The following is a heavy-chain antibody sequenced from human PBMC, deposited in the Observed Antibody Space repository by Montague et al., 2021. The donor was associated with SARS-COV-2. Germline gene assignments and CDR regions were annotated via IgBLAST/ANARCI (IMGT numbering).Heavy chain of an antibody. D-gene: IGHD6-19*01. V-gene: IGHV4-34*01. CDR3: ARAIGSMYSSGWYYYYGMDV. CDR1: GGSFSGYY. Sequence: SETLSLTCAVYGGSFSGYYWSWIRQPPGKGLEWIGEINHSGSTNYNPSLKSRVTISVDTSKNQFSLKLSSVTAADTAVYYCARAIGSMYSSGWYYYYGMDVWGQGTTVIVSS. CDR2: INHSGST. J-gene: IGHJ6*02.